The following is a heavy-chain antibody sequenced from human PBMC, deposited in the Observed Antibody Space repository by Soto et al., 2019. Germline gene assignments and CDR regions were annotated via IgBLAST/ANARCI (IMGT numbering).Heavy chain of an antibody. V-gene: IGHV3-9*01. CDR2: ISWNSGSI. Sequence: EVQLVESGGGLVQPGRSLRLSCATSGFTFDDYAMHWVRQAPGKGLEWVSGISWNSGSIDYADSVKGRFTISRDNAKNSLYLQMNSLRVEDTALYYCAKDIGVGVIPLNHRLPYSCYGMDGWGQGTTVTVSS. CDR3: AKDIGVGVIPLNHRLPYSCYGMDG. D-gene: IGHD3-10*01. J-gene: IGHJ6*02. CDR1: GFTFDDYA.